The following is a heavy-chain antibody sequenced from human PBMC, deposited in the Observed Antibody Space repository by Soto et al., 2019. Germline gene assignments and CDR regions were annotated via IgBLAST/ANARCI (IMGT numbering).Heavy chain of an antibody. CDR2: SSPSGAGT. V-gene: IGHV3-23*01. Sequence: QSGGSLRLSCVASGFTFGSYAMIWVRQVPGKGLEWVSISSPSGAGTHYADSVKGRFTISRDNFKNTVFLQMNSLRAEDTAEYFCAKLHYYDSTGYYRHLDYWGQGTMVTVYS. CDR1: GFTFGSYA. CDR3: AKLHYYDSTGYYRHLDY. D-gene: IGHD3-22*01. J-gene: IGHJ4*02.